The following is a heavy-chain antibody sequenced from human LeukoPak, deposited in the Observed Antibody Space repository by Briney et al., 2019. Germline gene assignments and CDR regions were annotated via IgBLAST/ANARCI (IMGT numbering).Heavy chain of an antibody. CDR2: ISGSGGST. CDR1: GFTFSSYA. V-gene: IGHV3-23*01. D-gene: IGHD1-26*01. J-gene: IGHJ4*02. CDR3: ANPSGSYLSIDY. Sequence: GGSLRLSCEASGFTFSSYAMSWVRQAPGKGLEWVSAISGSGGSTYYADSVKGRFTISRDNSKNTLYLQMNSLRAEDTAVYYCANPSGSYLSIDYWGQGTLVTVSS.